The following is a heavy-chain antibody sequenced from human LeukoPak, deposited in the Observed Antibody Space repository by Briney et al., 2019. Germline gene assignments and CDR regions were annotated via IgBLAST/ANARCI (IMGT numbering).Heavy chain of an antibody. CDR3: TRNLARTGDFDY. Sequence: ASVKVSCKASGYSFISFDINWVRQATGQGLEWLGWMNPNSGSTGYAQNFQGRVSITRDTSIGTAYMELSNLGSEDTAVYYCTRNLARTGDFDYWGQGTLVTVSS. CDR2: MNPNSGST. CDR1: GYSFISFD. V-gene: IGHV1-8*01. D-gene: IGHD5-12*01. J-gene: IGHJ4*02.